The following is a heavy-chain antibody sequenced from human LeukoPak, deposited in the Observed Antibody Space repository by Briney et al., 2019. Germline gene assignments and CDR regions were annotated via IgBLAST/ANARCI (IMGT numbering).Heavy chain of an antibody. CDR2: IYWDDEK. CDR3: AHSHGYGRSWSGFDS. D-gene: IGHD6-13*01. J-gene: IGHJ4*02. V-gene: IGHV2-5*02. CDR1: GFSLSPSGVG. Sequence: GSGPTLVNPTQTLTLTCTFSGFSLSPSGVGVGWIRQPPGKALDWLAIIYWDDEKRRSPSLKSRLNIPKDTSENQVVLTMTNMDPVDTAAYYCAHSHGYGRSWSGFDSWGQGTLVTVSS.